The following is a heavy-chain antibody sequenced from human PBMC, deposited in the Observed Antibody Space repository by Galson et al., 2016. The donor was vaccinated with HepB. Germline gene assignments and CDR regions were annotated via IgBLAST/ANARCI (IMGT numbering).Heavy chain of an antibody. V-gene: IGHV3-23*01. CDR3: AKGRSAIAAAGLNY. D-gene: IGHD6-13*01. J-gene: IGHJ4*02. Sequence: SLRLSCAASGFTFKIYAMNWVRQAPGKGLEWVSVVSGSGDNTYYADSVKGRLTISRDNSNNTLFLQMNSLRVEDTAVYYCAKGRSAIAAAGLNYWGQGTLVTVSS. CDR1: GFTFKIYA. CDR2: VSGSGDNT.